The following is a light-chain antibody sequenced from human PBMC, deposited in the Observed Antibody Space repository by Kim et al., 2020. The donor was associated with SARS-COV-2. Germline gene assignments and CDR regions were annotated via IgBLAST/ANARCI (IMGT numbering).Light chain of an antibody. CDR2: YDS. J-gene: IGLJ3*02. CDR3: QVWDSSSDWV. CDR1: NIGSKS. V-gene: IGLV3-21*04. Sequence: APGKTARITCGGNNIGSKSVHWYQQKPGQAPVLVIYYDSDRPSGIPERFSGSNSGNTATLTISRVESGDEADYYCQVWDSSSDWVFGGGTKLTVL.